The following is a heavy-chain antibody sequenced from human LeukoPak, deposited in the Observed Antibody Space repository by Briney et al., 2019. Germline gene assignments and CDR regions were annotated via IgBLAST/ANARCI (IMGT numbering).Heavy chain of an antibody. D-gene: IGHD3-3*01. CDR2: IYYSGST. CDR3: ARGIFGVIINAFDI. V-gene: IGHV4-59*01. CDR1: GGSISSYY. Sequence: SETLSLTCTVSGGSISSYYWSWIRQPPGKGLEWIGYIYYSGSTNYNPSLRSRVIISVDTPKNQFSLKLSSVTAADTALYYCARGIFGVIINAFDIWGQGTMVTVSS. J-gene: IGHJ3*02.